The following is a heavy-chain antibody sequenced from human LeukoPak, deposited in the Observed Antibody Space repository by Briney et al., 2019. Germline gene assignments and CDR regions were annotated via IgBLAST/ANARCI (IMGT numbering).Heavy chain of an antibody. D-gene: IGHD3/OR15-3a*01. V-gene: IGHV3-30*07. Sequence: GGSLRLSCAASGFTFSSYAMHWVRQAPGKGLEWVAVISYDGSNKYYADSVKGRFTISRDNSKNTLYLQMNSLRAEDTAVYYCARRRDFIDYWGQGTLVTVSS. CDR2: ISYDGSNK. J-gene: IGHJ4*02. CDR3: ARRRDFIDY. CDR1: GFTFSSYA.